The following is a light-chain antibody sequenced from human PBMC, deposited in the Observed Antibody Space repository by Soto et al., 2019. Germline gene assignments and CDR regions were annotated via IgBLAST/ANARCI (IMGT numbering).Light chain of an antibody. CDR1: SSDVGSYNL. Sequence: QSALTQPASVSGSPGQSITISCTGTSSDVGSYNLVSWYQQHPGKAPNLMIYEGSKRPSGVSNRFSGYKSGNTASLTIAGLQAEDESDYYCCSYAGSSTVFGGGTKVTVL. V-gene: IGLV2-23*01. J-gene: IGLJ2*01. CDR2: EGS. CDR3: CSYAGSSTV.